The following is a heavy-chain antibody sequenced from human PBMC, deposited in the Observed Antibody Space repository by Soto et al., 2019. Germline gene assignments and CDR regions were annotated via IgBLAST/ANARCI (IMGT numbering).Heavy chain of an antibody. CDR3: VRAETFYHGNTYKY. D-gene: IGHD3-10*01. Sequence: ASVKFSVKASGYSFTGDYLHWVRQAPGQVLDCMGWIYPDSGGTNYAPKFRGWVTMTRDTSIRTAYMELSGLKSDDTAVYFCVRAETFYHGNTYKYWSQGALVTDST. CDR1: GYSFTGDY. CDR2: IYPDSGGT. J-gene: IGHJ4*02. V-gene: IGHV1-2*04.